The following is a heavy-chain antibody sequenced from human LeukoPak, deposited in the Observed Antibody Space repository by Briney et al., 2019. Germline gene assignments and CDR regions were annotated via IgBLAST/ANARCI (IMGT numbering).Heavy chain of an antibody. D-gene: IGHD5-24*01. Sequence: PSETLSLTCAVYGGSFSGYYWSWVRQAPGKGLEWVSAISGSGGSTYYADSVKGRFTISRDNSKNTLYLQMNSLRAEDTAVYYCAKLGNRDGYNYYYYYMDVWGKGTTVTVSS. CDR1: GGSFSGYY. CDR3: AKLGNRDGYNYYYYYMDV. V-gene: IGHV3-23*01. J-gene: IGHJ6*03. CDR2: ISGSGGST.